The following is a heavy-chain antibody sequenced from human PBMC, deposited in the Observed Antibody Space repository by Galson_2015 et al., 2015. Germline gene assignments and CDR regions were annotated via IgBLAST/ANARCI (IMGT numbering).Heavy chain of an antibody. CDR1: GFTFSSSA. J-gene: IGHJ4*02. D-gene: IGHD2-21*02. V-gene: IGHV3-23*01. CDR2: LSHTGSSI. CDR3: AKDRRAVVMSAIDY. Sequence: SLRLSCAASGFTFSSSAMNWVRQAPGKGLEWVSALSHTGSSIYYADSVKGRFTISRDNSKNTLNLHLNSLRADDTAVYYRAKDRRAVVMSAIDYWGQGTQVTVSS.